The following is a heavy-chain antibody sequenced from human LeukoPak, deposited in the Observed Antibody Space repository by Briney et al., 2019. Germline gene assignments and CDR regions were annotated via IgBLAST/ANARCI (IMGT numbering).Heavy chain of an antibody. CDR3: ARAVRFLEWPNWFDP. D-gene: IGHD3-3*01. V-gene: IGHV1-69*05. Sequence: ASVKVSCKASGGTFSSYAISWVRQAPGQGLEWMGGIIPIFGTANYAQKFQGRVTITTDESTSTAYMELSSLTSEDTAVYYCARAVRFLEWPNWFDPWGQGTLVTVSS. J-gene: IGHJ5*02. CDR1: GGTFSSYA. CDR2: IIPIFGTA.